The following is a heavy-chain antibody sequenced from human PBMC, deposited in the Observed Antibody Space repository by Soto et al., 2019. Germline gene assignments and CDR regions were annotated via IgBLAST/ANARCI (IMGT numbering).Heavy chain of an antibody. CDR1: GFSLTTSGVG. D-gene: IGHD2-2*01. J-gene: IGHJ5*02. CDR2: IYWNDDK. CDR3: AHHTITPATNWFDP. V-gene: IGHV2-5*01. Sequence: SGPTLVNPTQTLTLTCTFSGFSLTTSGVGVGWIRQPPGKALEWLALIYWNDDKRYSPSLRGRLTITKDTSKNQVVLAMTNMDPVDTATYFCAHHTITPATNWFDPWGLGTLVTVSS.